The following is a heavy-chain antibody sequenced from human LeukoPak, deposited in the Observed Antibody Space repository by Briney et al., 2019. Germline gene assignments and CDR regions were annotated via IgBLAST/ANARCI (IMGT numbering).Heavy chain of an antibody. J-gene: IGHJ4*02. Sequence: GGSLRLSCAASGFTFSSYEMNWVRQAPGKGLEWVSYISSSGSTIYYADSVKGRFTISRDNAKNSLYLQMNSLRAEDTAVYYSARGGDIVVVTSPFDYWGQGTLVTVSS. CDR3: ARGGDIVVVTSPFDY. V-gene: IGHV3-48*03. D-gene: IGHD2-21*02. CDR1: GFTFSSYE. CDR2: ISSSGSTI.